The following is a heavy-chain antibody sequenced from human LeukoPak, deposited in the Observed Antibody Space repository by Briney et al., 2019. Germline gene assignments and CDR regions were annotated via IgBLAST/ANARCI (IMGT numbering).Heavy chain of an antibody. V-gene: IGHV4-59*01. CDR1: GDSISTYY. CDR3: ARARVAGSILDFDY. Sequence: PSETLSLTCTVSGDSISTYYWSWIRQPPGKGLEWIGYMYYSGSTNYNPSLKSRVTISVDTSKNQFSLKLSSVTAADTAVYYCARARVAGSILDFDYWGQGTLVTVSS. D-gene: IGHD6-19*01. J-gene: IGHJ4*02. CDR2: MYYSGST.